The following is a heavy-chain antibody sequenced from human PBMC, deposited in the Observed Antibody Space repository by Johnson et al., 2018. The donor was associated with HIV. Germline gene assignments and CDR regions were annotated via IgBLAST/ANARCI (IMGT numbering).Heavy chain of an antibody. CDR3: ARGRKDIAAGDGLDTDGFDT. V-gene: IGHV3-20*04. CDR1: GFTFDDYG. J-gene: IGHJ3*02. CDR2: INWNGGST. D-gene: IGHD6-13*01. Sequence: VQLVESGGGVVRPGGSLRLSCAASGFTFDDYGMSWVRQAPGKGLEWVAGINWNGGSTGYADSVTGRFTISRDNSKNTLYLQISSLRTEDTAVYYCARGRKDIAAGDGLDTDGFDTWGQGTMVTVSS.